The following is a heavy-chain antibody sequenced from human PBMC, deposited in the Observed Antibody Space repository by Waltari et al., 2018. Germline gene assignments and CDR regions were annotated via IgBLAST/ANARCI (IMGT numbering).Heavy chain of an antibody. Sequence: QVQLVQSGAEVKKPGASVKVSCKASGYTFTGYYMHWVRQAPGQGLEWMGWINPNSGGTNYAQKFQGRVTMTRDTSISTAYMELSRLRSDDTAVYYCARDPSRGKAAGKGGMDVWGKGTTVTVSS. CDR2: INPNSGGT. CDR3: ARDPSRGKAAGKGGMDV. J-gene: IGHJ6*03. V-gene: IGHV1-2*02. CDR1: GYTFTGYY. D-gene: IGHD6-13*01.